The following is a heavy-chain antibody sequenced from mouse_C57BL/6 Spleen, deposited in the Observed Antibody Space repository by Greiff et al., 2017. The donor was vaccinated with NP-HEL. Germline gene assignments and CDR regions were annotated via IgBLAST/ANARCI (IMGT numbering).Heavy chain of an antibody. D-gene: IGHD2-4*01. CDR3: ARSEYYDVASWFAY. J-gene: IGHJ3*01. CDR1: GYTFTDYN. V-gene: IGHV1-18*01. CDR2: INPNNGGT. Sequence: EVQLQQSGPELVKPGASVKIPCKASGYTFTDYNMDWVKQSHGKSLEWIGDINPNNGGTIYNQKFKGKATLTVDKSSSTAYMELRSLTSEDTAVYYCARSEYYDVASWFAYWGQGTLVTVSA.